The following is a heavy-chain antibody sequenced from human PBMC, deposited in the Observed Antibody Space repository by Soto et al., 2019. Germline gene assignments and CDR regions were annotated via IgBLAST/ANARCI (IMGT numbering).Heavy chain of an antibody. CDR2: ISYDGSNK. CDR3: ARATFVDTASSSGY. CDR1: VFTFSSYA. D-gene: IGHD5-18*01. J-gene: IGHJ4*02. Sequence: GGSLRLSCASSVFTFSSYAMHCVRHPPGKGLEWVAVISYDGSNKYYADSVKGRFTISRDNSKNTLYLQMNSLRTEDTAVYYCARATFVDTASSSGYWGQGTLVTVSS. V-gene: IGHV3-30-3*01.